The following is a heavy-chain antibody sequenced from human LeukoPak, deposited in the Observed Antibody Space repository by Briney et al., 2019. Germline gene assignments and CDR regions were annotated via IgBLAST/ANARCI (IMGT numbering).Heavy chain of an antibody. J-gene: IGHJ4*02. D-gene: IGHD6-13*01. CDR3: AREGGEIADFDY. V-gene: IGHV1-8*01. CDR1: GYTFTSYD. Sequence: ASVKVSCKASGYTFTSYDINWVRQATGQGLEWMGWMNPNSGNTGYAQKFQGRVTMTRNTSISTAYMELSSLRSEDTAVYYCAREGGEIADFDYWGQGTLVTVSS. CDR2: MNPNSGNT.